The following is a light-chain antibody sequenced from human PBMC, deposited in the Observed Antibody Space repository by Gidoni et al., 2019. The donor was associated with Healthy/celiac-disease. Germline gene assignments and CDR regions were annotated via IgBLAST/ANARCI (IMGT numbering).Light chain of an antibody. CDR3: QQKRT. Sequence: DIQMTQSPSSLSASVGDRVTITCRASQSISSYLNWYQQKPGKAPKLLIYAASSLQRGVPSRFSGSGSGTDFTLTLSRLQPEDFATYYCQQKRTFGQGTKVEIK. J-gene: IGKJ1*01. V-gene: IGKV1-39*01. CDR2: AAS. CDR1: QSISSY.